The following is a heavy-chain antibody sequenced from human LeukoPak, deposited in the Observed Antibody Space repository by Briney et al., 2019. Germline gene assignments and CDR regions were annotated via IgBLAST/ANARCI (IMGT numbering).Heavy chain of an antibody. CDR2: IYYSGST. Sequence: SETLSLTCTVSGGSISSGGYYWSWIRQHPGKGLEWIGYIYYSGSTYYNPSLKSRVTISVDTSKNQFSLKLSSVTAADTAVYYCARAQLLYGSGSYYFDYWGQGTLVTVSS. J-gene: IGHJ4*02. CDR3: ARAQLLYGSGSYYFDY. V-gene: IGHV4-31*03. CDR1: GGSISSGGYY. D-gene: IGHD3-10*01.